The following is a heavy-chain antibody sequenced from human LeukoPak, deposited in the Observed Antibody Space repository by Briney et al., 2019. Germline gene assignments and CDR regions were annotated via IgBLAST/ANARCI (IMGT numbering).Heavy chain of an antibody. J-gene: IGHJ4*02. CDR1: GFTFTNYW. Sequence: GGSLRLSCVASGFTFTNYWMTWVRQAPGKGLEWVANMKQDGREKYYVDSVKGRFTISRDNAKNSLYLQINSPRAEDTAVYYCAKYLSSGFLYYFDYWGQGTLVTVSS. CDR2: MKQDGREK. CDR3: AKYLSSGFLYYFDY. V-gene: IGHV3-7*03. D-gene: IGHD3-22*01.